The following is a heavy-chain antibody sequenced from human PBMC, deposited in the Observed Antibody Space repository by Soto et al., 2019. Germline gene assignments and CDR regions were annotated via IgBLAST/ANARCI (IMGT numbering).Heavy chain of an antibody. D-gene: IGHD4-17*01. CDR3: DREIISTVTEPPQF. CDR2: ISSSSLHI. CDR1: GFTFSYYS. J-gene: IGHJ4*02. V-gene: IGHV3-21*01. Sequence: EVQLVESGGGLVKPGGSLRLSCKASGFTFSYYSMNWVRQAPGKGLEWVSAISSSSLHIYYVDSGKGRFTISRDNAKSSLFLQMNSLRAEDTAVYYCDREIISTVTEPPQFWGQGTLVTVSS.